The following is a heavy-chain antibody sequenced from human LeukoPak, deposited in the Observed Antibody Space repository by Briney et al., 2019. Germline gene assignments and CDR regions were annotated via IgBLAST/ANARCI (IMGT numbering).Heavy chain of an antibody. CDR1: GFTFSSYS. Sequence: PGGSLRLSCAASGFTFSSYSMNWVRQAPGKGLEWVSFISSSSSYIYYADSVKGRFTISRDNAKNSLYLQMNSLRAEDTAVYYCARDRNSNYPNDYWGQGTPVTVSS. CDR3: ARDRNSNYPNDY. V-gene: IGHV3-21*01. J-gene: IGHJ4*02. D-gene: IGHD4-11*01. CDR2: ISSSSSYI.